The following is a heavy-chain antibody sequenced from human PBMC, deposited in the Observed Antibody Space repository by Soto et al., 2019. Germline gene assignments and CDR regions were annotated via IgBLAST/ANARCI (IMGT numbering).Heavy chain of an antibody. V-gene: IGHV4-31*03. CDR2: IHYIGNT. Sequence: LSLTCTVSGDSISSGGYYWSWIRQFPGKGLEWIGYIHYIGNTNYNPSLESRVTLSVDTSKNRISLNLTSVTAADTAVYYCARAAPASARMDVWGQGTTVTVSS. D-gene: IGHD6-13*01. CDR3: ARAAPASARMDV. J-gene: IGHJ6*02. CDR1: GDSISSGGYY.